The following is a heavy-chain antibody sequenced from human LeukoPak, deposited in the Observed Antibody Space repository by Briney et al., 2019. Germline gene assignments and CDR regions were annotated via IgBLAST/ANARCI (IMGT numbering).Heavy chain of an antibody. V-gene: IGHV3-30*04. CDR2: ISYDGSNK. CDR3: AREFYGYYFDY. CDR1: GFTFSSYA. Sequence: GGSLRLSCAASGFTFSSYAMHWVRQAPGKGLEWVAVISYDGSNKYYADSVKGRFTISRDNSKKTLYLQMNSLRAEDTAVYFCAREFYGYYFDYWGQGTLVTVSS. J-gene: IGHJ4*02. D-gene: IGHD2/OR15-2a*01.